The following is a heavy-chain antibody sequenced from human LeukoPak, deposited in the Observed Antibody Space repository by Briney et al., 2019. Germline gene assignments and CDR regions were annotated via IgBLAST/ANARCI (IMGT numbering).Heavy chain of an antibody. V-gene: IGHV4-34*01. D-gene: IGHD5-24*01. CDR1: GGSFSGYY. CDR2: INHSGST. J-gene: IGHJ6*03. Sequence: SETLSLTCAVYGGSFSGYYWSWIRQPPGKGLEWIGEINHSGSTNYNPSLKSRVTISVDTSKNQFSLKLSSVTAADTAVYYCARTIRYYYYMGVWGKGTTVTVSS. CDR3: ARTIRYYYYMGV.